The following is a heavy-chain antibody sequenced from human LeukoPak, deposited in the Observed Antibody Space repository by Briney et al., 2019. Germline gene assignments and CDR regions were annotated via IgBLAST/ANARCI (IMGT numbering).Heavy chain of an antibody. V-gene: IGHV3-74*01. CDR3: ARVRATFSPHFDN. J-gene: IGHJ4*02. CDR2: INSDGSIT. D-gene: IGHD5-12*01. Sequence: GGSARLSCAASGFTFSSYWMHWVRQAPGKGLMWVSRINSDGSITNYADSVKGRFTISRDNAKNTLYLQMNSLRAEDTAVYYCARVRATFSPHFDNWGQGTLVSVSS. CDR1: GFTFSSYW.